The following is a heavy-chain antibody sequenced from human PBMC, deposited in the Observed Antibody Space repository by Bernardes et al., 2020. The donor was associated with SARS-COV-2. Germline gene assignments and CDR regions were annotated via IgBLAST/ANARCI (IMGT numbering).Heavy chain of an antibody. CDR2: IYDSGIT. CDR3: ARGYSSSWYFYFDY. J-gene: IGHJ4*02. Sequence: SETLSLTCSVSGGSISSSSYYWGWIRQPPGKGLEWIGTIYDSGITYYNPSLKSRVTISVDTSKNQFSLKLSSVTAADTAVYYCARGYSSSWYFYFDYWGQGTLGTVSS. D-gene: IGHD6-13*01. V-gene: IGHV4-39*01. CDR1: GGSISSSSYY.